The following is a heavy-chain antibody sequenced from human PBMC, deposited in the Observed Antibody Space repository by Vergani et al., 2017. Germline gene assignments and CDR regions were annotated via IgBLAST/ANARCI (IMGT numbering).Heavy chain of an antibody. V-gene: IGHV3-48*01. J-gene: IGHJ6*03. CDR3: ARVPYCSSTSCYTSSHYYYYYMDV. CDR2: ISISSSTI. CDR1: GFTFSSYS. Sequence: EVQLVESGGGLVQPGGSLRLSCAASGFTFSSYSMNWVRQAPGKGLEWVSYISISSSTIYYADSVKGRFTISRDNAKNSLYLQMNSLRAEDTAVYYCARVPYCSSTSCYTSSHYYYYYMDVWGKGTTVTVSS. D-gene: IGHD2-2*02.